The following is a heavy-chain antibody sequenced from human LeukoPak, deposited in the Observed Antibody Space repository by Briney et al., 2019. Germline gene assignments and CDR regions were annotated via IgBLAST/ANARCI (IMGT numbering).Heavy chain of an antibody. CDR2: LYHGDSA. CDR3: ARQHDSYYYYYIDV. V-gene: IGHV4-38-2*01. J-gene: IGHJ6*03. CDR1: GYSISNGYY. Sequence: SETLSLTCAVSGYSISNGYYWVWIRQPPGRGLEWIGSLYHGDSAYYNTSLRSRVSMSADTSKNQFSLTLSFVTAADTAVYYCARQHDSYYYYYIDVWGSGTTVTVSS.